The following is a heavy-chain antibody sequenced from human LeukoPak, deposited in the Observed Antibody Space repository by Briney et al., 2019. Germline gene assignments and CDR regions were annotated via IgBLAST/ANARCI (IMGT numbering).Heavy chain of an antibody. CDR1: GVSINSGTYY. V-gene: IGHV4-61*02. CDR2: IYTSGST. J-gene: IGHJ5*02. Sequence: ASETLSLTCTVSGVSINSGTYYWSWIRQPAGKGLEWIGRIYTSGSTNYNPSLKSRVTMSVDTSKNQSSLKLSSVTAADTAVYYCARSGYYYGSGSYSGWFDPWGQGTLVTVSS. CDR3: ARSGYYYGSGSYSGWFDP. D-gene: IGHD3-10*01.